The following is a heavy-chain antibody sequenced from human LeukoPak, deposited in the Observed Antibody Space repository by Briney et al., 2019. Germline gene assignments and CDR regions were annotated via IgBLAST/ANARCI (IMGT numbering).Heavy chain of an antibody. CDR1: GGTFSSYA. Sequence: SVTVSCKASGGTFSSYAISWVRQAPGQGLEWMGRIIPILGIANYAQKFQGRVTITADKSTSTAYMELSSLRSEDTAVYYCARALELSEAFDIWGQGTMVTVSS. D-gene: IGHD3-16*02. J-gene: IGHJ3*02. CDR2: IIPILGIA. V-gene: IGHV1-69*04. CDR3: ARALELSEAFDI.